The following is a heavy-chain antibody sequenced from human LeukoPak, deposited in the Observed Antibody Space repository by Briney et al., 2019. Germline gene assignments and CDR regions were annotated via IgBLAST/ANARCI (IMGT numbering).Heavy chain of an antibody. J-gene: IGHJ5*02. CDR2: IYPGDSDT. D-gene: IGHD6-19*01. CDR1: GYSFTSYW. CDR3: ARIGYSSGWYVSWFDP. V-gene: IGHV5-51*01. Sequence: GESLKISCKGSGYSFTSYWIGWVRQMPGKGLEWMGIIYPGDSDTRYSPSFQGQATISADKSISTAYLQWSSLKASDTAMYYCARIGYSSGWYVSWFDPWGQGTLVTVSS.